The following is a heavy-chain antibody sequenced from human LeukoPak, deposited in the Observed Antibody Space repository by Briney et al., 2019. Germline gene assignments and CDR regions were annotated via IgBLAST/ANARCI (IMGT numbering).Heavy chain of an antibody. J-gene: IGHJ4*02. D-gene: IGHD3-10*01. CDR3: ASRITMVRGVPKTNDY. CDR2: INHSGST. CDR1: GFTFSSYA. Sequence: PGGSLRLSCAASGFTFSSYAMHWIRQPPGKGLEWIGEINHSGSTNYNPSLKSRVTISVDTSKNQFSLKLSSVTAADTAVYYCASRITMVRGVPKTNDYWGQGTLVTVSS. V-gene: IGHV4-34*01.